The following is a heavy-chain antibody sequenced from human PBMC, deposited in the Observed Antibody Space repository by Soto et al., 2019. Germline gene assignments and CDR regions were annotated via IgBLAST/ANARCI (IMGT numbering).Heavy chain of an antibody. CDR2: VYSADPT. Sequence: GGSLRLSCVASGFSVSNFYMSWVRQAPGRGLQWVSIVYSADPTYYADSVKGRFTISRDESKNTVYFQMDDLRAEDTATYYCARGKSRDAYNPLGYWGPGTLVTVSS. CDR1: GFSVSNFY. CDR3: ARGKSRDAYNPLGY. V-gene: IGHV3-53*01. D-gene: IGHD1-1*01. J-gene: IGHJ4*02.